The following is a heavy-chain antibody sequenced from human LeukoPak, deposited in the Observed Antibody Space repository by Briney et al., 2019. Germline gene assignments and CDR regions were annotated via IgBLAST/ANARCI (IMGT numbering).Heavy chain of an antibody. CDR1: GFTFSSYA. CDR3: AKVPGRYFDWLSGNWFDP. J-gene: IGHJ5*02. V-gene: IGHV3-23*01. CDR2: ISGSDGST. D-gene: IGHD3-9*01. Sequence: PGGSLRLSCAASGFTFSSYAMSWVRQAPGKGLEWVSAISGSDGSTYYADSVKGRFTISRDNSKNTLYLQMNSLRAEDTAVYYCAKVPGRYFDWLSGNWFDPWGQGTLVTVSS.